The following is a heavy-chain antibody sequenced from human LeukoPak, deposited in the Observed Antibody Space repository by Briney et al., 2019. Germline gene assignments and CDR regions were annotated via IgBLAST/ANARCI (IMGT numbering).Heavy chain of an antibody. V-gene: IGHV3-30*04. Sequence: GGSLRLSCAASGFTLKIYPMHWVRQAPGKGLEWLSVISHDGSDKNNADSVKGRFIISRDNSKNAVYLQLNSLRPEDTAMYYCAREGVQTTVDAFDIWGLGTMVIVSS. CDR1: GFTLKIYP. CDR3: AREGVQTTVDAFDI. J-gene: IGHJ3*02. D-gene: IGHD4-17*01. CDR2: ISHDGSDK.